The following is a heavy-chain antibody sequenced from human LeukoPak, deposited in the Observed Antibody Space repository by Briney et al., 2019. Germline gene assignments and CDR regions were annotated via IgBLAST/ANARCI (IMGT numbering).Heavy chain of an antibody. CDR1: GGSISSGDYY. Sequence: SETLSLTCTVSGGSISSGDYYWSWIRQPPGKGLEWIGYIYYSGSTYYNPSLKSRVTISVDTSKNQFSLKLSSVTAADTAVYYCASGHYDFWSGYYAIPPFDYWGQETLVTVSS. D-gene: IGHD3-3*01. J-gene: IGHJ4*02. V-gene: IGHV4-30-4*01. CDR3: ASGHYDFWSGYYAIPPFDY. CDR2: IYYSGST.